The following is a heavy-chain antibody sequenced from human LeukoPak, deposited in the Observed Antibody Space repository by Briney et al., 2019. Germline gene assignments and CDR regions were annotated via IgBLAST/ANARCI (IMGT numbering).Heavy chain of an antibody. V-gene: IGHV3-23*01. D-gene: IGHD2-2*01. CDR3: AKGFYCSSSTCLDY. CDR2: ISGSGGST. Sequence: PGGSLRLSCAASGFTFSSYGMSWVRQAPGKGLEGVSAISGSGGSTYYADSVKGRFTISRDNSKNTLYLQMNSLRAEDTAVYYCAKGFYCSSSTCLDYWGQGTLVTVSS. J-gene: IGHJ4*02. CDR1: GFTFSSYG.